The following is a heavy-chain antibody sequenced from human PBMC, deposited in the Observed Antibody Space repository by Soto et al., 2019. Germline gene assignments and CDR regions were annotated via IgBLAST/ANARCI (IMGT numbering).Heavy chain of an antibody. Sequence: EKQLLQSGGGLVQPGGSLRLSCAASGFTFSNYAMSWVRQAPGKGLEWVSAITGSGGSTFYADSVKGRFTISRDNSENTLLLQMNGLRVEDTAMYYCAKGWMATVTYSDYWGQGTLVTVSS. CDR3: AKGWMATVTYSDY. J-gene: IGHJ4*02. D-gene: IGHD4-17*01. CDR1: GFTFSNYA. CDR2: ITGSGGST. V-gene: IGHV3-23*01.